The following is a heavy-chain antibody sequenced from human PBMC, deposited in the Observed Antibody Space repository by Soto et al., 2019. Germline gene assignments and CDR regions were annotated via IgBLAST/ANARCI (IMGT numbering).Heavy chain of an antibody. CDR1: GGTFSSYA. V-gene: IGHV1-69*01. CDR2: IIPIFGTA. CDR3: AREGSTYYYGSGSYYPFDY. Sequence: QVQLVQSGAEVKKPGSSVKVSCKASGGTFSSYAISWVRQAPGQGLEWMGGIIPIFGTANYAQKFQGRVTITADESTSTAYMELSSLRSEDTAVYYCAREGSTYYYGSGSYYPFDYWGKGTLVTVSS. J-gene: IGHJ4*02. D-gene: IGHD3-10*01.